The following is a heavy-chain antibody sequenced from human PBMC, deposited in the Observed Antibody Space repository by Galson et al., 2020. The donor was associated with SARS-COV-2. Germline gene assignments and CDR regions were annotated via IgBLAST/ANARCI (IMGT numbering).Heavy chain of an antibody. J-gene: IGHJ6*02. D-gene: IGHD3-10*01. CDR2: IDWDDDK. CDR1: GFSLSTSGMC. Sequence: SGPTLVKPTQTLTLTCTFSGFSLSTSGMCVSWIRQPPGKALEWLALIDWDDDKYYSTSLKTRLTISKDTSNNQVVLTMTNMDPVDTATYYCARVKVVGELLGDYSYYGMDVWGQGTTVTVSS. CDR3: ARVKVVGELLGDYSYYGMDV. V-gene: IGHV2-70*01.